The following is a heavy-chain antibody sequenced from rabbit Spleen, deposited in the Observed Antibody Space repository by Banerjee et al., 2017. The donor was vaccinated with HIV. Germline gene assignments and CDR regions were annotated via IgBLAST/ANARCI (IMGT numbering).Heavy chain of an antibody. CDR1: GFPFSGNYY. J-gene: IGHJ4*01. CDR2: IYAGASGST. D-gene: IGHD2-1*01. V-gene: IGHV1S40*01. CDR3: ARGSATMTMVITGFYFNL. Sequence: QSLEESGGDLVKPGASLTLTCTASGFPFSGNYYMCWVRQAPGKGLEWITCIYAGASGSTYYASWAKGRFTISNTSSTTVALQMTSLTAADTATYFCARGSATMTMVITGFYFNLWGPGTLVTVS.